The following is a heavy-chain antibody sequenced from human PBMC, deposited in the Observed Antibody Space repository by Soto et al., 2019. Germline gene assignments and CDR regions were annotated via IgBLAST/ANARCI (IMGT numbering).Heavy chain of an antibody. V-gene: IGHV4-59*01. CDR3: ARGRGYCSGGSCYLILGYYYYYMDV. Sequence: SETLSLTCTVSGGSIGTYYWSWIRQPPGKGLEWIGYIYYSGTTNYNPSLKSRVTISVDTSKNQFSLKLSPVTAADTAIYYCARGRGYCSGGSCYLILGYYYYYMDVWGKGTTVTVSS. CDR2: IYYSGTT. CDR1: GGSIGTYY. D-gene: IGHD2-15*01. J-gene: IGHJ6*03.